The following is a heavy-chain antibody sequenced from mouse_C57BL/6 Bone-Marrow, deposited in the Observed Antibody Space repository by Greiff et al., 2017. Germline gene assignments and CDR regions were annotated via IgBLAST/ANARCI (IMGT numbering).Heavy chain of an antibody. CDR3: ARNDGYYMLAMDY. CDR1: GYTFTSYW. D-gene: IGHD2-3*01. Sequence: QVQLQQPGAELVKPGASVKMSCKASGYTFTSYWITWVKQRPGLGLEWIGDIYPGSGSTNYNEKFKSKATLTVDTPASTAYMQLSSLTSEDSAVYYWARNDGYYMLAMDYCGQGTSVTVSS. CDR2: IYPGSGST. V-gene: IGHV1-55*01. J-gene: IGHJ4*01.